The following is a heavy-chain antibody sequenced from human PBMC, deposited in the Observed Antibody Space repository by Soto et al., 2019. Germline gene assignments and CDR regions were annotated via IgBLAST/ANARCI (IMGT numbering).Heavy chain of an antibody. D-gene: IGHD3-10*01. V-gene: IGHV3-48*03. CDR2: IGGSGGTK. CDR3: ARDCGGDVGQFLFPDGFDL. J-gene: IGHJ3*01. Sequence: GSLRLSCAASGFTFNSYAMSWVRQAPGKGLEWISYIGGSGGTKYSADSVKGRFTISRDNAQNSLYLQMNSLRAEDTAVYFCARDCGGDVGQFLFPDGFDLWGQGTMVTVSS. CDR1: GFTFNSYA.